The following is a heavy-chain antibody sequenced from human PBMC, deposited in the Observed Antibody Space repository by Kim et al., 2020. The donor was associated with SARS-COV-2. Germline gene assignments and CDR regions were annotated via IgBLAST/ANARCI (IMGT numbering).Heavy chain of an antibody. J-gene: IGHJ4*02. V-gene: IGHV3-15*01. D-gene: IGHD3-3*01. CDR1: GFNFNDAW. CDR3: AKVRDIWSVSLHF. Sequence: GGSLRLSCVVSGFNFNDAWMTWVRQAPGKGLEWVAHIKSKRGGGTTDDAAPVRGRFAXSRXDSTSTLYLQMNSLKTEXXAVXXCAKVRDIWSVSLHFWGQGTXXTVSS. CDR2: IKSKRGGGTT.